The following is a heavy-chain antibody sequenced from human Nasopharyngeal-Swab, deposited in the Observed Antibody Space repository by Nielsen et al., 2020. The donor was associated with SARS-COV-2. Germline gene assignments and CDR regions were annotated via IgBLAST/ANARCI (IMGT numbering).Heavy chain of an antibody. J-gene: IGHJ4*02. CDR1: GFIFSDYY. Sequence: GESLKISCAASGFIFSDYYMTWIRQVPGKGLEWVSFLSRGGESIYYADSVKGRFTISRDNAKNSVYLQMNSLRAEDSAVYYCARGDDTTDYYEPFDSWGQGTLVTVSS. CDR3: ARGDDTTDYYEPFDS. V-gene: IGHV3-11*04. CDR2: LSRGGESI. D-gene: IGHD3-22*01.